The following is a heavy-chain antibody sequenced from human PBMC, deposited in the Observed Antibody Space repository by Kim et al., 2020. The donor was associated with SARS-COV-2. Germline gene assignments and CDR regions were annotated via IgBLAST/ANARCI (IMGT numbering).Heavy chain of an antibody. CDR3: AKFKESYDFWSGYYTYY. CDR1: GFTFSSYG. Sequence: GGSLRLSCAASGFTFSSYGMHWVRQAPGKGLEWVAVISYDGSNKYYADSVKGRFTISRDNSKNTLYLQMNSLRAEDTAVYYCAKFKESYDFWSGYYTYY. CDR2: ISYDGSNK. D-gene: IGHD3-3*01. V-gene: IGHV3-30*18. J-gene: IGHJ6*01.